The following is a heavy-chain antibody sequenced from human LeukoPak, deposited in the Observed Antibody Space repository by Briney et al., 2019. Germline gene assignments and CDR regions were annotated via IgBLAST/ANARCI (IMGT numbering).Heavy chain of an antibody. D-gene: IGHD6-19*01. CDR1: GYTFSTYG. J-gene: IGHJ4*02. CDR3: ARDLTRSGWTSFDY. Sequence: ASVKVSCKASGYTFSTYGLSWVRQAPGQGLEWMGWISAYNGNTNYAQKLQGRVTMTTDTSTSTAYMELRSLRSDDTAVYYCARDLTRSGWTSFDYWGQGTLVTVSS. CDR2: ISAYNGNT. V-gene: IGHV1-18*01.